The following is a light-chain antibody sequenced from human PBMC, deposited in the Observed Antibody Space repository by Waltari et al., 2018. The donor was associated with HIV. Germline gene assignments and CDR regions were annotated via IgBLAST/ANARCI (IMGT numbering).Light chain of an antibody. CDR1: SSNIGSTS. V-gene: IGLV1-47*01. CDR2: RKN. J-gene: IGLJ1*01. Sequence: SVLTPPPSAPAPPGQPLTRSWSTHSSNIGSTSVTWYQQPPGPAPKLRIYRKNQRPSGVPDRFSGSKSGTSASLAISGLRSEDEADYYCAAWGDSLTSYVFGTGTKVTVL. CDR3: AAWGDSLTSYV.